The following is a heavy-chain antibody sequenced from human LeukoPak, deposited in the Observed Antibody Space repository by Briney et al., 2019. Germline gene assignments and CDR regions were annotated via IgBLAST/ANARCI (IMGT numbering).Heavy chain of an antibody. D-gene: IGHD1-26*01. CDR2: INHSGST. V-gene: IGHV4-34*01. CDR3: ARHNSGSYPFDY. J-gene: IGHJ4*02. Sequence: PSETLSLTCTVSGGSISSYYWSWIRQPPGKGLEWIGEINHSGSTNYNPSLKSRVTISVDTSKNQFSLKLSSVTAADTAVYYCARHNSGSYPFDYWGQGTLVTVSS. CDR1: GGSISSYY.